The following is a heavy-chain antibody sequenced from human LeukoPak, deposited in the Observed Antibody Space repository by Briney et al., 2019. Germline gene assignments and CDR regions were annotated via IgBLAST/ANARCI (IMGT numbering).Heavy chain of an antibody. CDR1: GFTFSSYS. D-gene: IGHD5-18*01. V-gene: IGHV3-21*01. CDR3: ARVKGYTYAFDI. Sequence: GGSLRLSRAASGFTFSSYSMNWVRQAPGKGLEWVSSISSSSSYIYYADSVKGRFTISRDNAKNSLYLQMNSLRAEDTSVYYCARVKGYTYAFDIWGQGTMVTVSS. CDR2: ISSSSSYI. J-gene: IGHJ3*02.